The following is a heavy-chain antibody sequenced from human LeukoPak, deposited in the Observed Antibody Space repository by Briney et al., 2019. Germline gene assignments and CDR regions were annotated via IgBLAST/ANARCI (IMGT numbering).Heavy chain of an antibody. D-gene: IGHD2-2*01. V-gene: IGHV3-48*01. J-gene: IGHJ5*02. CDR3: ARDRGEGVVVPPAMVFDP. CDR2: ISSSSSTI. Sequence: GGSLRLSCAASGFTFSNYAMNWVRQVPGKGLEWVSYISSSSSTIYYADSVKGRFTISRDNAKNSLYLQMNSLRAEDTAVYYCARDRGEGVVVPPAMVFDPWGQGTLVTVSS. CDR1: GFTFSNYA.